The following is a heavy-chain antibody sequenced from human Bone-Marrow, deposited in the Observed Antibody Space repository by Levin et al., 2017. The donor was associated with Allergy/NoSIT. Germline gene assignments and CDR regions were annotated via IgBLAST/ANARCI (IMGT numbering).Heavy chain of an antibody. J-gene: IGHJ4*02. V-gene: IGHV4-59*01. CDR1: GASMNRYY. D-gene: IGHD1-26*01. CDR3: ARDKSGTYFSFED. CDR2: IYYNGNT. Sequence: SETLSLTCTVSGASMNRYYWSWIRHPPGKGLEWIGFIYYNGNTNYTPSLKSRSTISLDTPKNQFSLNLNSVTAADTALYYCARDKSGTYFSFEDWGQGTLVTVSS.